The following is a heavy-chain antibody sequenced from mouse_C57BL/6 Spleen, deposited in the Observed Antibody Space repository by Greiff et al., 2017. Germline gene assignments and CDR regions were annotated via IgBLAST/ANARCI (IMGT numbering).Heavy chain of an antibody. D-gene: IGHD1-1*02. CDR3: ARRVGAMDY. CDR1: GYAFTNYL. Sequence: QVHVKQSGAELVRPGTSVKVSCKASGYAFTNYLIEWVKQRPGQGLEWIGVLNPGSGGTNYKEKFKGKATLTADKSSSTAYMQLSSLTSEDSAVYFCARRVGAMDYWGQGASVTVSS. V-gene: IGHV1-54*01. CDR2: LNPGSGGT. J-gene: IGHJ4*01.